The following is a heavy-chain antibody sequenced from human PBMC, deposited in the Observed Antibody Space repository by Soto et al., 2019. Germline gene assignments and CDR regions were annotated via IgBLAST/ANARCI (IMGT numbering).Heavy chain of an antibody. D-gene: IGHD6-19*01. Sequence: QVQLVESGGGVVQPGRSLRLSCAASGFTFSSYGMHWVRQAPGKGLEWVAVISYDGSNKYYADSVKGRFTISRDNSKNTLYLQMNSLRAEDTAVYYCAKGDSSGWYTANDGYWGQGTLVTVSS. CDR3: AKGDSSGWYTANDGY. CDR2: ISYDGSNK. V-gene: IGHV3-30*18. J-gene: IGHJ4*02. CDR1: GFTFSSYG.